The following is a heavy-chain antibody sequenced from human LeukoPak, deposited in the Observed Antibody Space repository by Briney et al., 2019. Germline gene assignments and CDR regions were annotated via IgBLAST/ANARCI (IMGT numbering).Heavy chain of an antibody. CDR3: ARVAQPAPIIAVAGNFDY. V-gene: IGHV4-34*01. J-gene: IGHJ4*02. Sequence: SETLSLTCAVYGGSFSGYYWSWIRQPPGKGLEWIGEINHSGSTDYNPSLKSRVTISVDTSKNQFSLKLSSVTAADTAVYYCARVAQPAPIIAVAGNFDYWGQGTLVTVSS. D-gene: IGHD6-19*01. CDR2: INHSGST. CDR1: GGSFSGYY.